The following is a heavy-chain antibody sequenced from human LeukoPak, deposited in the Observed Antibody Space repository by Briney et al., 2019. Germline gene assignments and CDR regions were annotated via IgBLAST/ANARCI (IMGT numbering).Heavy chain of an antibody. V-gene: IGHV4-39*01. CDR3: AILVGSSWYHEVLFGRDY. D-gene: IGHD6-13*01. CDR2: IHYRGNT. CDR1: GGSISSSSYY. Sequence: SETLSLTCTVSGGSISSSSYYWGWIRQPPGKGLEWIGTIHYRGNTYYNPSLKSRVAISVDTSKNQFSLKLTSVTAADTAMYYCAILVGSSWYHEVLFGRDYWGQGTLVTVSS. J-gene: IGHJ4*02.